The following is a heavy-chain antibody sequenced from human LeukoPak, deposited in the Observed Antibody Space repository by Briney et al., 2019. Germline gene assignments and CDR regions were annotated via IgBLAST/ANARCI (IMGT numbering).Heavy chain of an antibody. CDR1: GFNVSNNY. CDR3: AREIPTSGSFYGDFDY. CDR2: IYSGGST. V-gene: IGHV3-53*01. D-gene: IGHD3-22*01. J-gene: IGHJ4*02. Sequence: GGSLRLSCVASGFNVSNNYMSWVRQAPGKGLEWVSVIYSGGSTYYADSVKGRFTISRDNSKNTLFLQMNNLRTEDTAVYYCAREIPTSGSFYGDFDYWGQGTLVTVSS.